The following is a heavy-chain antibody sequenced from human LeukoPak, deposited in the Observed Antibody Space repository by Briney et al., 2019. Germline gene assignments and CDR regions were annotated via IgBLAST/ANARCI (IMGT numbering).Heavy chain of an antibody. CDR3: ARERIVAKFLSY. D-gene: IGHD5-12*01. V-gene: IGHV1-69*04. CDR1: GGTFSSYG. J-gene: IGHJ4*02. Sequence: GSSVKVSCKASGGTFSSYGISWVRQAPGQGLEWMGRIIPILGIANYAQKFQDRVTITADKSTSAAYMELSNLRSEDTAVYYCARERIVAKFLSYWGQGTLVTVSS. CDR2: IIPILGIA.